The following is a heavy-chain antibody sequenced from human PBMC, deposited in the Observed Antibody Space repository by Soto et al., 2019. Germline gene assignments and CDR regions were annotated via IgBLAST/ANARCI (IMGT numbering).Heavy chain of an antibody. CDR1: GYTFTSYA. D-gene: IGHD5-12*01. Sequence: AASVKVSCKASGYTFTSYAMHWVRQAPGQRLEWMGWINAGNGNTKYSQKFQGRVTITRDTSASTAYMELSSLRSEDTAVYYCARGDLRRNIVATRYFDLWGRGTLVTVSS. J-gene: IGHJ2*01. CDR3: ARGDLRRNIVATRYFDL. V-gene: IGHV1-3*01. CDR2: INAGNGNT.